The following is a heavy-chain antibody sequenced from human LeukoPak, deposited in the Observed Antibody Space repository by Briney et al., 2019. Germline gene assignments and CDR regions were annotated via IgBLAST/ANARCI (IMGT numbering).Heavy chain of an antibody. CDR3: ARSFDCTTTSCYPFDY. Sequence: KTGESLKISCKGSGYSFTSYWIGWVRQMPGKGLEWMGIIYPGDSDTRYSPSFQGQVTISADKSISTAYLQWSSLKASDTAMYYCARSFDCTTTSCYPFDYWGQGTLVTVSS. CDR1: GYSFTSYW. V-gene: IGHV5-51*01. CDR2: IYPGDSDT. D-gene: IGHD2-2*01. J-gene: IGHJ4*02.